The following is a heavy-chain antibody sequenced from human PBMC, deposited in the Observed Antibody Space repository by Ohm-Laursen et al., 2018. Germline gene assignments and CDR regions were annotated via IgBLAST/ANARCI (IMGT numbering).Heavy chain of an antibody. Sequence: SLRLSCAASGFIFGDYSMTWIRQAPGKGLEWVSSISSSSTYTYHADSVKGRFTISRDNAKNSLYLQMNSLRAEDTAVYYCARGESGGSYLIDYWGQGTLVTVSS. CDR3: ARGESGGSYLIDY. J-gene: IGHJ4*02. D-gene: IGHD1-26*01. CDR1: GFIFGDYS. V-gene: IGHV3-11*06. CDR2: ISSSSTYT.